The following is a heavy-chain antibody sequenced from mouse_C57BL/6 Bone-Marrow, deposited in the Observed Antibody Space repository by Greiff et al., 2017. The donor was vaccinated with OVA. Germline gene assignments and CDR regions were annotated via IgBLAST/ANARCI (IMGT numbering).Heavy chain of an antibody. CDR2: IDPENGDT. D-gene: IGHD2-3*01. CDR1: GFNIKDDY. Sequence: EVQLQESGAELVRPGASVKLSCTASGFNIKDDYMHWVKQRPEQGLEWIGWIDPENGDTEYTSKFQGKATITADTSSNTAYLQLSSLTSEDTAVYYCPTFYDGYPAWFAYWGQGTLVTVSA. J-gene: IGHJ3*01. CDR3: PTFYDGYPAWFAY. V-gene: IGHV14-4*01.